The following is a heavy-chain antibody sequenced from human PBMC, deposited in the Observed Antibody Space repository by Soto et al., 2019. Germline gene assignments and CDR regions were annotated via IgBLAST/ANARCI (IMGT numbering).Heavy chain of an antibody. CDR1: GFTFSSYS. Sequence: EVQLVESGGGLVKPGGSVRLSCAASGFTFSSYSMNWVRQAPGKGLEWVSSISSSSSYIYYADSVKGRFTISRDNAKNSLYLQMNSLRAEDTAVYYCAGPNSGLRYWGQGTLVTVSS. CDR2: ISSSSSYI. CDR3: AGPNSGLRY. V-gene: IGHV3-21*01. J-gene: IGHJ4*02. D-gene: IGHD3-22*01.